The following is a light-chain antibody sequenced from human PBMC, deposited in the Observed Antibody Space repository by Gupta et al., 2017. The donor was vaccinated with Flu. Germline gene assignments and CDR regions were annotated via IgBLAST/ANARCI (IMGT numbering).Light chain of an antibody. CDR2: AAS. Sequence: DIQMTQPTATLSASVADRVTITCRARQNMSNDLGWYQQKPGKAPKRLIYAASSLQSGVPSRFSGSGSGTEFTLTISSVQPEDFATYYCTHHHNYPRSFGQGTKVEIK. CDR3: THHHNYPRS. V-gene: IGKV1-17*01. J-gene: IGKJ1*01. CDR1: QNMSND.